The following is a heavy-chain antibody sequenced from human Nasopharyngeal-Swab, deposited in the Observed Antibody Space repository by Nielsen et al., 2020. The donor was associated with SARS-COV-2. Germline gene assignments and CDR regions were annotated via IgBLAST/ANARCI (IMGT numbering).Heavy chain of an antibody. J-gene: IGHJ6*03. Sequence: VRQAPGKGLEWVANIKQDGSEKYYADSVKGRFTISRDNSKNTLYLQMNSLRAEDTAVYYCAKEGLYCSSTSCYARWRYYYYYMDVWGKGTTVTVSS. CDR3: AKEGLYCSSTSCYARWRYYYYYMDV. V-gene: IGHV3-7*01. CDR2: IKQDGSEK. D-gene: IGHD2-2*01.